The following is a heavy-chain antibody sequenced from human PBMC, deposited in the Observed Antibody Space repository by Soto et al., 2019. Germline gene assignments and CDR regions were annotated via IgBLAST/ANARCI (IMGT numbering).Heavy chain of an antibody. CDR1: GYTFTSYG. Sequence: RASVKVSCKASGYTFTSYGISWVRQAPGQGLEWMGWISAYNGNTNYAQKLQGRVTMTTDTSTSTAYMELRSLRSDDTAVYYCARDPTRITIFGVVTSDAYYYYGMDVWGQGTTVTVSS. V-gene: IGHV1-18*01. CDR2: ISAYNGNT. D-gene: IGHD3-3*01. J-gene: IGHJ6*02. CDR3: ARDPTRITIFGVVTSDAYYYYGMDV.